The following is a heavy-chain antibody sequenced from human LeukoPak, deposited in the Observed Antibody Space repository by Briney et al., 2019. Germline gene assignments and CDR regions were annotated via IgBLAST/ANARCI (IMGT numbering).Heavy chain of an antibody. J-gene: IGHJ4*02. Sequence: GGSLRLSCAASGFTFSSYGMPWVRQAPGKGLEWVAVIWYDGSNKYYADSVKGRFTISRDNSKNTLYLQMNSLRAEDTAVYYCARDHALTTIFGVASVWGQGTLVTVSS. V-gene: IGHV3-33*01. CDR2: IWYDGSNK. D-gene: IGHD3-3*01. CDR3: ARDHALTTIFGVASV. CDR1: GFTFSSYG.